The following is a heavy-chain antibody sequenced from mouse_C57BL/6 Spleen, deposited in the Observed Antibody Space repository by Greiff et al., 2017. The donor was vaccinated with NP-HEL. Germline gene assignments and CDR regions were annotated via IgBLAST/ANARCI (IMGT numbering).Heavy chain of an antibody. V-gene: IGHV1-64*01. CDR2: IHPNSGST. J-gene: IGHJ4*01. Sequence: QVQLKQPGAELVKPGASVKLSCKASGYTFTSYWMHWVKQRPGQGLEWIGMIHPNSGSTNYNEKFKSKATLTVDKSSSTAYMQLSSLTSEDSAVYYCARGGQLRLHYAMDYWGQGTSVTVSS. CDR1: GYTFTSYW. D-gene: IGHD3-2*02. CDR3: ARGGQLRLHYAMDY.